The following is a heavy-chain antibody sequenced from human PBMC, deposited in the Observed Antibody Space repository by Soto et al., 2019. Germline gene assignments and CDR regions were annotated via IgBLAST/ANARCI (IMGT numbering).Heavy chain of an antibody. V-gene: IGHV5-51*01. Sequence: PGESLKISCNGSGYTFTDYWIGWVRQLPGKGLEWMGIIYPGDSDTRYSPSFQGHVTITVDKSTSTAYLQWNTLKASDTAMYYCATHRSNFRYYYYAMGVWGQGTRVTVCS. CDR3: ATHRSNFRYYYYAMGV. D-gene: IGHD4-4*01. J-gene: IGHJ6*02. CDR1: GYTFTDYW. CDR2: IYPGDSDT.